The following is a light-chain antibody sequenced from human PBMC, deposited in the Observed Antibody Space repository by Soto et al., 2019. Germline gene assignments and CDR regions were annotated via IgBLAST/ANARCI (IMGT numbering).Light chain of an antibody. CDR3: QSYDSSLSGGV. Sequence: QSVLTQPPSVSGAPGQRVTISCTGSSSNIGAGYDVHWYQQLPGTAPKLLIYGNNNRPSGVPDRLSGSKSATSDSLAITGLQAEDEADYYCQSYDSSLSGGVFGGGTKLTVL. J-gene: IGLJ3*02. V-gene: IGLV1-40*01. CDR2: GNN. CDR1: SSNIGAGYD.